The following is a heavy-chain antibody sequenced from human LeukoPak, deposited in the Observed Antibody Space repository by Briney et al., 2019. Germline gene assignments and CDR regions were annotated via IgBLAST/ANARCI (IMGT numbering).Heavy chain of an antibody. CDR1: GGSISSYY. CDR2: IYYSGST. J-gene: IGHJ3*02. CDR3: ARQGSTAMATYYYDSSGYPDAFDI. D-gene: IGHD3-22*01. Sequence: SETLSLTCTVSGGSISSYYWSWIRQPPGKGLEWIGYIYYSGSTNYNPSLKSRVTISVDTSKNQFSLKLSSVTAADTAVYYCARQGSTAMATYYYDSSGYPDAFDIRGQGTMVTVSS. V-gene: IGHV4-59*08.